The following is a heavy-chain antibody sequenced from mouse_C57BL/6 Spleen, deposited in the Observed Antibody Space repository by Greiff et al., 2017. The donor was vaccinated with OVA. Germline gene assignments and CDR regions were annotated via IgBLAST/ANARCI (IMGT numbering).Heavy chain of an antibody. J-gene: IGHJ4*01. V-gene: IGHV1-55*01. D-gene: IGHD2-4*01. CDR2: IYPGSGST. Sequence: QVQLKESGAELVKPGASVKMSCKASGYTFTSYWITWVKQRPGQGLEWIGDIYPGSGSTNYNEKFKSKATLTVDTSSSTAYMQLSSLTSEDSAVYYCAREGIRGAMDYWGQGTSVTVSS. CDR3: AREGIRGAMDY. CDR1: GYTFTSYW.